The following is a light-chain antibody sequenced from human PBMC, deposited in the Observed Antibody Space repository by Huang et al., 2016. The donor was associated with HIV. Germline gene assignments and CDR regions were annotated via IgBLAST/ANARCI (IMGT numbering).Light chain of an antibody. V-gene: IGKV3-15*01. Sequence: ETVMTQSPAILSVSPGENATLSCRASQSVSTKLAWYQQKPGQAPRLLIFGASTRATGIPATFSGSGSGTEFTLTISSPQSEDFATYYCQQYNNWPPWTFGQGTKVDMK. CDR1: QSVSTK. J-gene: IGKJ1*01. CDR2: GAS. CDR3: QQYNNWPPWT.